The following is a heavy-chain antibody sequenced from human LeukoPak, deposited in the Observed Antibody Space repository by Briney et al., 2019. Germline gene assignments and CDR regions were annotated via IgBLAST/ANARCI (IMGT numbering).Heavy chain of an antibody. Sequence: GGSLRLSCAASGFTFSSHAMGWVRQAPGKGLEWVSSITGSGGSTYYGDSVKGRFTIARDNSKNTLYLQMNSLRAEDTAVYYCARRPYSSSWYNLNWYFDLWGRGTLVTVSS. V-gene: IGHV3-23*01. CDR1: GFTFSSHA. CDR2: ITGSGGST. CDR3: ARRPYSSSWYNLNWYFDL. D-gene: IGHD6-13*01. J-gene: IGHJ2*01.